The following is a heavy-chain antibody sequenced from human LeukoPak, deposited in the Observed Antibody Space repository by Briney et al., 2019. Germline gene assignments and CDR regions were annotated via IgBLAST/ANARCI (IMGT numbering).Heavy chain of an antibody. CDR1: GGAFSSYY. CDR2: IYYSGST. D-gene: IGHD3-22*01. J-gene: IGHJ5*02. Sequence: PSETLSLTCAVYGGAFSSYYWSWIRQPPGKGLEWVGSIYYSGSTHYNVSLKSRVTMSVETGKNQLSLRLSSVTAADTAVYYCARYYYDGSGRFDPWGQGTLVTVSS. V-gene: IGHV4-34*01. CDR3: ARYYYDGSGRFDP.